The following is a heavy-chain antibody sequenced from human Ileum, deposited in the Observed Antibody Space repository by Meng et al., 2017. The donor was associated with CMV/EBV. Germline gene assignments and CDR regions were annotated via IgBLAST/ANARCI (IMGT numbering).Heavy chain of an antibody. CDR2: MSPKSDSV. Sequence: FTNYDVNRGRQASGQGLEWMGWMSPKSDSVGYAQKFQGRVTMTRDTSISTAYMDLSSLTSDDTAVYYCARLIYCNSTTCQGVRWFDPWGQGTLVTVSS. CDR3: ARLIYCNSTTCQGVRWFDP. CDR1: FTNYD. D-gene: IGHD2/OR15-2a*01. V-gene: IGHV1-8*01. J-gene: IGHJ5*02.